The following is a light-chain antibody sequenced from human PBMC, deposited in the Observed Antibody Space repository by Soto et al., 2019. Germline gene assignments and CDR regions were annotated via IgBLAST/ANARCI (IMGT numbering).Light chain of an antibody. J-gene: IGLJ2*01. Sequence: SYELTQPPSVSVSPGQTASITCSGDKLGDRNTCWYQKKPGQSPVLVIYQDFKRPSGIPERFSGSNSGNTATLTISGTQATDEADYYCQAWDSSTVVFGGGTKLTVL. CDR2: QDF. V-gene: IGLV3-1*01. CDR1: KLGDRN. CDR3: QAWDSSTVV.